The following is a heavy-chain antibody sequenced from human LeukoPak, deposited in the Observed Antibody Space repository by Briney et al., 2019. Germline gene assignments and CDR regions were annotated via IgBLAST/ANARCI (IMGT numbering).Heavy chain of an antibody. CDR1: GFTFSGYA. V-gene: IGHV3-23*01. Sequence: GGSLRLSCAASGFTFSGYAMSWVRQAPGKGLEWVSSVGGSGGSTYYADSVKGRFTISRDNAKNSLYLQMNSLRAEDTAVYYCARHRVVTAIPAYWGQGTLVTVSS. D-gene: IGHD2-21*02. CDR3: ARHRVVTAIPAY. CDR2: VGGSGGST. J-gene: IGHJ4*02.